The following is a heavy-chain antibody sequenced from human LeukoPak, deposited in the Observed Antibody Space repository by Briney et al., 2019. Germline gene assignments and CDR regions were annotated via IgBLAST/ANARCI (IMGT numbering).Heavy chain of an antibody. Sequence: KPGGSLRLSCAASGFTFSTYSMNWVRQAPGKGLEWVSSISSSSIYIYYADSVKGRFTISRDNAKNSLYLQMNSLRAGDTAVYYCATLVNYWSFDYWGQGTLVTVSS. J-gene: IGHJ4*02. CDR1: GFTFSTYS. CDR2: ISSSSIYI. CDR3: ATLVNYWSFDY. V-gene: IGHV3-21*01. D-gene: IGHD2/OR15-2a*01.